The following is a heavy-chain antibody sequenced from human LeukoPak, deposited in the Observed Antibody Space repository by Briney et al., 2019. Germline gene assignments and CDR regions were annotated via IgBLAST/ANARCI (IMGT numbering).Heavy chain of an antibody. CDR2: IYYSGST. V-gene: IGHV4-59*08. Sequence: SETLSLTCTVSGVSLSSDYWSWIRQPPGKGLEWIGSIYYSGSTNYNPSLKSRVTISVDTSKNQFSLKLSSVTAADTAVYYCARQKDSGTYPFDYWGQGTLFSASS. J-gene: IGHJ4*02. CDR3: ARQKDSGTYPFDY. CDR1: GVSLSSDY. D-gene: IGHD1-26*01.